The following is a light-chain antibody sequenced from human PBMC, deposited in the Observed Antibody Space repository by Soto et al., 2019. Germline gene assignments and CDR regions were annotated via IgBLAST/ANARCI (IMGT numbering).Light chain of an antibody. J-gene: IGLJ2*01. CDR3: SSYTSSSLGVV. Sequence: QSALTQPASVSGSPGQSITISCTGTSSDVGGYNYVSWYQQHPGKAPTLMIYDVSNRPSGVSNRFSGSKSGNTASLTISGLQAEDEADYYCSSYTSSSLGVVFGGGTKVTVL. CDR2: DVS. CDR1: SSDVGGYNY. V-gene: IGLV2-14*01.